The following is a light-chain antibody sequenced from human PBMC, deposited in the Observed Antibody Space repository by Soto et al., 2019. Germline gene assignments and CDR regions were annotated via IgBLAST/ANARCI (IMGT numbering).Light chain of an antibody. CDR3: SSKTHDL. V-gene: IGLV2-14*01. CDR2: EVS. Sequence: QSVLGHPASVSWSPGESITISCTGTSSGIRDYNYVSWYQQLPGNAPKLIMYEVSNRPSGISNRFSGSKSGNTASLTISGLQAEDEADYYCSSKTHDLFGTGTKVTVL. J-gene: IGLJ1*01. CDR1: SSGIRDYNY.